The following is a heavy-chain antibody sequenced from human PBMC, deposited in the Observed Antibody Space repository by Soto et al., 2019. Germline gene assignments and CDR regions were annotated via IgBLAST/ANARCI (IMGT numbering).Heavy chain of an antibody. D-gene: IGHD1-26*01. CDR2: IYHSGST. J-gene: IGHJ6*02. V-gene: IGHV4-4*02. CDR1: GGSISSSNW. CDR3: ASMGQGKGAYYYYGMDV. Sequence: QVQLQESGPGLVKPSGTLSLTCAVSGGSISSSNWWSWVRQPPGKGLEWIGEIYHSGSTNYNPSLQSRVTISVEKSKNQFSLKLSSVTAADTAVYYCASMGQGKGAYYYYGMDVWGQGTTVTVSS.